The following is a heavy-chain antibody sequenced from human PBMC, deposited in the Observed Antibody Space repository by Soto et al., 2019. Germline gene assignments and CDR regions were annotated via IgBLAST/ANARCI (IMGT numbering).Heavy chain of an antibody. Sequence: VKVSCKASGYTFTSYGISWVRQAPGQGLEWMGWISAYNGNTNYAQKLQGRVTMTTDTSASTAYMELRSLRSDDTAVYYCARGPIQRLLWFGALDAFDIWGQGTMVTVSS. CDR1: GYTFTSYG. CDR3: ARGPIQRLLWFGALDAFDI. D-gene: IGHD3-10*01. CDR2: ISAYNGNT. V-gene: IGHV1-18*01. J-gene: IGHJ3*02.